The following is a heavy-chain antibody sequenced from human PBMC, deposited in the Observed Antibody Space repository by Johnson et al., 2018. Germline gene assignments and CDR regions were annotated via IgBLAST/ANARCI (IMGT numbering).Heavy chain of an antibody. CDR2: IYYSGST. J-gene: IGHJ6*02. V-gene: IGHV4-59*01. CDR1: GGSISSYY. D-gene: IGHD3-16*01. Sequence: QVQLQESGPGLVKPSETLSLTCTVSGGSISSYYWSWIRQPPGKGLEWIGYIYYSGSTNYTPSLKSRVTISVDTSKNQFSLKLSSVTAADTAVYYWAKDWGNYYSGMDVWGQGTTVPVSS. CDR3: AKDWGNYYSGMDV.